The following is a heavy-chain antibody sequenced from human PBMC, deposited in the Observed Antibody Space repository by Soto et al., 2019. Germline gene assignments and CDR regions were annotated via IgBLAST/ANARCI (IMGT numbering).Heavy chain of an antibody. CDR2: ISYDGSNK. D-gene: IGHD3-3*01. V-gene: IGHV3-30-3*01. CDR3: ARGDDFWSGKEYCGMDV. J-gene: IGHJ6*02. CDR1: GFTFSSYA. Sequence: QVQLVESGGGVVQPGRSLRLSCAASGFTFSSYAMHWVRQAPGKGLEWVAVISYDGSNKYYADSVKGRFTISRDNSKNTLYLQMNSLRAEDTAVYYCARGDDFWSGKEYCGMDVWGQGTTVTVSS.